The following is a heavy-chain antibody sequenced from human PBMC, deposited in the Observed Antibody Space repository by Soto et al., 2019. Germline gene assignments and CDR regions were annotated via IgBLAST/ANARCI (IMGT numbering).Heavy chain of an antibody. CDR3: ARLYGSRGPFDY. J-gene: IGHJ4*02. D-gene: IGHD6-13*01. CDR1: GGSFSGYY. Sequence: QVQLQQWGAGLLKPSETLSLTCAVYGGSFSGYYWSWIRQPPGKGLEWIGEITHSGRTNYNPSLKSRVTISEVTSKNPVSLKLSSVTAADTAVYYCARLYGSRGPFDYWGQGTLVTVSS. V-gene: IGHV4-34*01. CDR2: ITHSGRT.